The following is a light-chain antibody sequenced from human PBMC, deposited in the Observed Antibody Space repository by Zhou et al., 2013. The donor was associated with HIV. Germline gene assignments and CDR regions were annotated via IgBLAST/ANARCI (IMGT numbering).Light chain of an antibody. CDR2: DAS. Sequence: DIQMTQSPSSLSASVGDRVTITCRASQSISSYLNWYQRKPGKAPKLLIYDASNLETGVPSRFSGSGSGTDFTFTISSLQPEDIATYYCQQYDNLPFGGGTKVEIK. V-gene: IGKV1-33*01. CDR3: QQYDNLP. CDR1: QSISSY. J-gene: IGKJ4*01.